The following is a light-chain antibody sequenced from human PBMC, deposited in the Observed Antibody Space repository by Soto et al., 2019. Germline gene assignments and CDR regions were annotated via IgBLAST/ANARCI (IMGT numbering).Light chain of an antibody. CDR1: QNVGID. V-gene: IGKV3-15*01. CDR3: QQCNDWPLT. CDR2: GTA. J-gene: IGKJ4*01. Sequence: ERVMTPYPATLSVSPGERATLSCRARQNVGIDLAWFQQKPGQAPRLLIYGTAIRATGIPARFSASGSGTEFTLTINSLQSEDFAVYYCQQCNDWPLTFGGGTKVEIK.